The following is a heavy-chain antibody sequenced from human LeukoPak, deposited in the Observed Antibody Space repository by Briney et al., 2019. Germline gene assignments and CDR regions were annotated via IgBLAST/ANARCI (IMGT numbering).Heavy chain of an antibody. CDR3: AREAYYYDSSGYSKGGLLFDI. V-gene: IGHV4-39*07. J-gene: IGHJ3*02. Sequence: SETLSLTCTVSGGSISSSSSYWGWIRQPPGKGLEWIGSIYYSGNTYYNPSLKSRVTISVDTSQNQFSLKLSSVTAADTAVYYCAREAYYYDSSGYSKGGLLFDIWGQGTMVTVSS. CDR1: GGSISSSSSY. D-gene: IGHD3-22*01. CDR2: IYYSGNT.